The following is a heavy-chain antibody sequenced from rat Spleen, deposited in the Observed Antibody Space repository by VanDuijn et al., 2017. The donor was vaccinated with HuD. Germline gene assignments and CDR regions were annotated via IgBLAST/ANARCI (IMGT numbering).Heavy chain of an antibody. Sequence: EVQLVETGGGLVQPGKSLKLSCVASGFTFSSYWMYWVRQAPGKGLEWVSSISNDGVNTYYPDSVKGRFTISRDNAENIAFLRMNSLKSEDTGTYYCVRHRHTMGAFDYWGQGVMVTVPS. V-gene: IGHV5-58*01. CDR2: ISNDGVNT. D-gene: IGHD1-9*01. CDR3: VRHRHTMGAFDY. CDR1: GFTFSSYW. J-gene: IGHJ2*01.